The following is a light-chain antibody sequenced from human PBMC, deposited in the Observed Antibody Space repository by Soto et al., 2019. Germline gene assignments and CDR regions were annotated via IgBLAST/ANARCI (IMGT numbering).Light chain of an antibody. CDR3: CSYAGSYTLYF. CDR2: DVS. Sequence: QSVLTQPRSVSGSPGQSVTISCTGTSSDVGGYNYVSWYQQHPGKAPKLVIYDVSKRPSGVPDRFSGSKSGNTASLTIFGFQAEDEVDYYCCSYAGSYTLYFFGSGTKVTAL. CDR1: SSDVGGYNY. J-gene: IGLJ1*01. V-gene: IGLV2-11*01.